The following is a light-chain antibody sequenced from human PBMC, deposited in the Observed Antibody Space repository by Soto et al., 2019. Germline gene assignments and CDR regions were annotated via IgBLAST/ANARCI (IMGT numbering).Light chain of an antibody. V-gene: IGLV2-8*01. CDR1: SSDVGGYNY. J-gene: IGLJ2*01. CDR2: EVS. Sequence: QSALTQPPSASGSPGQSVTISCTGTSSDVGGYNYVSWYQQHPGKAPKLMIYEVSKRPSGVPDRFSGPKSGNTASLTGSGLQAEDEADYYCSSYAGSNNVVFGGGTKLTVL. CDR3: SSYAGSNNVV.